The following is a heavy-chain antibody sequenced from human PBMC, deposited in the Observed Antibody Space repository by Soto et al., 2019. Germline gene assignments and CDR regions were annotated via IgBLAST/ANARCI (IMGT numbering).Heavy chain of an antibody. CDR1: GFTFSTYS. D-gene: IGHD2-21*01. J-gene: IGHJ3*02. V-gene: IGHV3-48*04. CDR3: ARYLIIPRAFDI. CDR2: ISSSSSVI. Sequence: EGQLVESGGGLVQPGGSLRLSCAVSGFTFSTYSMTWVRQAPGKGLEWVSYISSSSSVIYYADSVKGRITVSRDNAKNSLYLQMHSLRAEDTAVYYCARYLIIPRAFDIWGQGTTVTVPS.